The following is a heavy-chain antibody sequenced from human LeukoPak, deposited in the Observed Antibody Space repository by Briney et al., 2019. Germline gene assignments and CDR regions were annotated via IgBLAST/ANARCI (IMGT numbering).Heavy chain of an antibody. J-gene: IGHJ4*02. Sequence: GGSLRLSCAASGFTFSSYSMNWVRQAPGKGLEWLSYINSKSDDIYHADSVKGRFTVSRDNAKNSLYLQMNSLRAEDTAVYYCARDAEWEGEFDYWGQGTLVTVSS. D-gene: IGHD1-26*01. CDR2: INSKSDDI. CDR1: GFTFSSYS. V-gene: IGHV3-48*01. CDR3: ARDAEWEGEFDY.